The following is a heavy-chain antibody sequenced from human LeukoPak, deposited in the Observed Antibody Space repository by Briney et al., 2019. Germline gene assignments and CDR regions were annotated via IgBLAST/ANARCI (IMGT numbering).Heavy chain of an antibody. Sequence: PGGSLRLSCAASGFTVSSNYMSWVRQAPGKGLEWVSVIYSGGSTYYADSVKGRFTISRDNSKNTLYLQMNRLRAEDTAVYYCARDSGSYVFDYWGQGTLVTVSS. CDR3: ARDSGSYVFDY. J-gene: IGHJ4*02. V-gene: IGHV3-53*01. D-gene: IGHD1-26*01. CDR2: IYSGGST. CDR1: GFTVSSNY.